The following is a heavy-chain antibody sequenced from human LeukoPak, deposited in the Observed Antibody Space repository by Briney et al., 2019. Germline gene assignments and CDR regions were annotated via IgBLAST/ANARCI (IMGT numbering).Heavy chain of an antibody. CDR1: GGSISSSSYY. V-gene: IGHV4-61*05. J-gene: IGHJ4*02. CDR3: ARHTSTPYYFDY. Sequence: SETLSLTCTVSGGSISSSSYYWGWIRQPPGKGLEWIGYIYYSGSTNYNPSLKSRVTISVDTSKNQFSLKLSSVTAADTAVYYCARHTSTPYYFDYWGQGTLVTVSS. CDR2: IYYSGST.